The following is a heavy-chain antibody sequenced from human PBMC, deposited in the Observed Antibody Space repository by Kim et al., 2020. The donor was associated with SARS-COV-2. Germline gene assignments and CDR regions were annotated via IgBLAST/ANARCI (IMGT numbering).Heavy chain of an antibody. D-gene: IGHD6-13*01. J-gene: IGHJ4*02. Sequence: YRDYADSVTGRFTISRDNAKNSLYLKMNSLRAEDTAVYYCARDSYSRFDYWGQGTLVTVSS. CDR2: YR. CDR3: ARDSYSRFDY. V-gene: IGHV3-21*01.